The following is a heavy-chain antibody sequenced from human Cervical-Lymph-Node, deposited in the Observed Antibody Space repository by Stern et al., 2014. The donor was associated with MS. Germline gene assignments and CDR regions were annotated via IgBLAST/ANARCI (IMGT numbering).Heavy chain of an antibody. CDR1: VNTLSSYY. CDR3: ARGWPDGFDI. J-gene: IGHJ3*02. V-gene: IGHV1-46*01. CDR2: INPTTGTS. Sequence: VQLVESGGEVKKPGASVKVSCKAPVNTLSSYYMHWVRQAPGQGLEWMGIINPTTGTSTHAQEFQGRVTMTSDTSTSTVYMELSRLKSDDTAMYYCARGWPDGFDIWGQGTMVSVTT.